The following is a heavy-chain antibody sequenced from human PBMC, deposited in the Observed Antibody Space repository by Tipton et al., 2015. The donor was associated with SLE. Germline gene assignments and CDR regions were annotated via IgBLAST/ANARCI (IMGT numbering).Heavy chain of an antibody. Sequence: SLRLSCAASGFTFSDYSMNWIRQAPGKGLEWVSYISSSSTYTNYADSVKGRFTISRDNAKNSLYLQMNSLRAEDTAVYYCARGRFCSGGDCYFDYWGQGTLVTVSS. CDR2: ISSSSTYT. J-gene: IGHJ4*02. V-gene: IGHV3-11*05. CDR1: GFTFSDYS. CDR3: ARGRFCSGGDCYFDY. D-gene: IGHD2-15*01.